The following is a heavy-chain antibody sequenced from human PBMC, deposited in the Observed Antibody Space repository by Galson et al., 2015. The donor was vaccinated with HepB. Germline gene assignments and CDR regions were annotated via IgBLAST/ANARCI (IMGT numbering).Heavy chain of an antibody. CDR3: ARDLLNYYDSSGQIDAFDI. Sequence: SLRLSCAASGFTFSSYAMSWVRQAPGKGLEWVSAISGSGGSTYYADSVKGRFTISRDNSKNTLYLQMNSLRAEDTAVYYCARDLLNYYDSSGQIDAFDIWGQGTMVTVSS. D-gene: IGHD3-22*01. CDR2: ISGSGGST. CDR1: GFTFSSYA. J-gene: IGHJ3*02. V-gene: IGHV3-23*01.